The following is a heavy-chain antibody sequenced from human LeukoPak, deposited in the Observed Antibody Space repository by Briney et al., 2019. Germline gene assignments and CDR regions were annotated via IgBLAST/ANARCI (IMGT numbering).Heavy chain of an antibody. CDR1: GGSISSSSYY. V-gene: IGHV4-39*01. CDR2: IYYSGST. J-gene: IGHJ6*03. CDR3: ARHHIQGYYYYYYMDV. Sequence: SETLSLTCTVSGGSISSSSYYWGWIRQPPGKGLEWIGSIYYSGSTYYNPSLKSRVTISVDTSKNQFSLKLSSVTAADTAVYYCARHHIQGYYYYYYMDVWGKGTTVTISS. D-gene: IGHD2-21*01.